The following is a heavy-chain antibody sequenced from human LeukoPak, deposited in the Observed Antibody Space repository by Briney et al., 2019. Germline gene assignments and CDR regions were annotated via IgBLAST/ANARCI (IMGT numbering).Heavy chain of an antibody. CDR2: ISSSGTPI. Sequence: PGGSLRLSCAASGFTFSSYAMSWVRQAPGKGLEWVSYISSSGTPIYYADSVKGRFTISRDNAKNSLYLQMNSLRAEDTAVYYCARGVTNGMDVWGQGTTVTVSS. V-gene: IGHV3-48*04. CDR1: GFTFSSYA. CDR3: ARGVTNGMDV. D-gene: IGHD3-10*01. J-gene: IGHJ6*02.